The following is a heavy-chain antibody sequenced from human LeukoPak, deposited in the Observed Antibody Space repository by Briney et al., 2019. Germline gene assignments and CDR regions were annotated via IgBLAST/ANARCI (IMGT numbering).Heavy chain of an antibody. J-gene: IGHJ1*01. CDR3: AKDTLATITYFQH. CDR1: GYTFTSYD. V-gene: IGHV1-8*01. CDR2: MNPNSGNT. D-gene: IGHD5-24*01. Sequence: ASVKVSCKASGYTFTSYDINWVRQATGQGLEWMGWMNPNSGNTGYAQKFQGRVTMTRNTSISTAYMELSSLRSEDTALYYCAKDTLATITYFQHWGQGTLVTASS.